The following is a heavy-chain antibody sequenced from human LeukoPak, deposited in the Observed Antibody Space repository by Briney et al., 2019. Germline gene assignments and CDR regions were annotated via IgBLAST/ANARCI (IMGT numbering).Heavy chain of an antibody. J-gene: IGHJ4*02. Sequence: SETLSLTCTVSGGSISTYYWSWIRQPPGKGPEWIGYIHYSGTTNYNPSLKNRVTISLDTSKNQFSLNLSSVTAADTAVYYCARMGGYSGYATHWGQGTLVTVSS. CDR3: ARMGGYSGYATH. CDR2: IHYSGTT. V-gene: IGHV4-59*08. CDR1: GGSISTYY. D-gene: IGHD5-12*01.